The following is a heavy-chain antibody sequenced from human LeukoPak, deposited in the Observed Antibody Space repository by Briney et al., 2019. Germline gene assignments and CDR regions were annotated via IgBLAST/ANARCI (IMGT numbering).Heavy chain of an antibody. D-gene: IGHD1-1*01. Sequence: ASVKVSCKASGYTFTGYYMRWVRQAPGQGLEWMGWINPNSGGTNYAQKFQGRVTMTRDTSISTAYMELSRLRSDDTAVYYCARDRTGTSLSAESIFDYWGQGTLVTVS. CDR1: GYTFTGYY. V-gene: IGHV1-2*02. J-gene: IGHJ4*02. CDR2: INPNSGGT. CDR3: ARDRTGTSLSAESIFDY.